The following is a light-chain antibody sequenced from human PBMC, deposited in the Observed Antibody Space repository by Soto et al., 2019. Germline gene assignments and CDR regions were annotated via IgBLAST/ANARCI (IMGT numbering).Light chain of an antibody. V-gene: IGKV1-12*01. Sequence: DTQMTQSPSSVSASVGDRVTITCRASQGVNAWLAWYQKKPGKAPALLIYEASTLHSGVPSWFSGSGSGTDFTLTISSLQPEDFATYYCQQDNSFPLTVGGGTEVE. CDR2: EAS. J-gene: IGKJ4*01. CDR1: QGVNAW. CDR3: QQDNSFPLT.